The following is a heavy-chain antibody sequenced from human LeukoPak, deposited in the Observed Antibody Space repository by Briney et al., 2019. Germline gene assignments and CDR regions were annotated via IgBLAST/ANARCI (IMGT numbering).Heavy chain of an antibody. V-gene: IGHV3-30-3*01. CDR3: ARDSGTYYDFWSGIDAFDI. J-gene: IGHJ3*02. CDR1: GFTFSSYA. CDR2: ISYDGSNK. D-gene: IGHD3-3*01. Sequence: GGSLRLSCAASGFTFSSYAMHWVRQAPGKGLEWVAVISYDGSNKYYADSVKGRFTISRDNSKNTLYLQMNSLRAEDTAVYYCARDSGTYYDFWSGIDAFDIWGQGTMVTVSS.